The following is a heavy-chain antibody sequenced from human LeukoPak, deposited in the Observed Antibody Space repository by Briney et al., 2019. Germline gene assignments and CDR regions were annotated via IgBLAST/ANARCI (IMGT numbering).Heavy chain of an antibody. CDR2: ISYDGSNK. CDR3: ARLSGYDWESFYDY. D-gene: IGHD5-12*01. J-gene: IGHJ4*02. Sequence: GGSLRLSCVVSGFTFSSHAMHWVRQAPGRGLEWVAVISYDGSNKYYADSVKGRFTISRDNAKNSLYLQMNSLRAEDTAVYYCARLSGYDWESFYDYWGQGTLVTVSS. CDR1: GFTFSSHA. V-gene: IGHV3-30*03.